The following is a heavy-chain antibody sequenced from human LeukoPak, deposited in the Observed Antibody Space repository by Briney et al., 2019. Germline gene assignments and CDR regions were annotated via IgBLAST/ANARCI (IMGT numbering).Heavy chain of an antibody. V-gene: IGHV1-69*04. CDR1: GGTFSSYA. J-gene: IGHJ5*02. CDR3: ARDPNYGDYVRFDP. CDR2: IIPILGIA. D-gene: IGHD4-17*01. Sequence: GSSVKVSCKASGGTFSSYAISWVRQAPGQGLEWMGRIIPILGIANYAQKFQGRVTITADESTSTAYMELSSLRSEDTAVYYCARDPNYGDYVRFDPWGQGTLVTVSS.